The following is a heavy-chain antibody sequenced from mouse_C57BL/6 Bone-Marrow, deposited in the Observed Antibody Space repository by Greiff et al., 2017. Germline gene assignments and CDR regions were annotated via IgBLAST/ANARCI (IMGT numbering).Heavy chain of an antibody. CDR2: ISSGSSTI. CDR1: GFTFSDYG. J-gene: IGHJ4*01. V-gene: IGHV5-17*01. D-gene: IGHD2-3*01. Sequence: EVKLVESGGGLVKPGGSLKLSCAASGFTFSDYGMHWVRQAPEKGLEWVAYISSGSSTIYYADTVKGRFTISRDNAKNTLFLQMTSLRSEDTDMDNCARGWLLGAMDYWGQGTSVTVSS. CDR3: ARGWLLGAMDY.